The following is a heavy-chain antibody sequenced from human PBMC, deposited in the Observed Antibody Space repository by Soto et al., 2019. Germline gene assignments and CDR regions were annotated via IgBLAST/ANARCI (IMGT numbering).Heavy chain of an antibody. CDR2: TYYRSKWYN. J-gene: IGHJ3*02. CDR3: ASETTDAFDI. V-gene: IGHV6-1*01. CDR1: GYSVSSNSAS. Sequence: SQTLSLTCAISGYSVSSNSASWNWIRQSPSRGRGWMGRTYYRSKWYNDYAISVKSRITVNPDTSKNQFSLQLNSVTPEDTAVYYCASETTDAFDIWGHGTVVTVSS. D-gene: IGHD1-7*01.